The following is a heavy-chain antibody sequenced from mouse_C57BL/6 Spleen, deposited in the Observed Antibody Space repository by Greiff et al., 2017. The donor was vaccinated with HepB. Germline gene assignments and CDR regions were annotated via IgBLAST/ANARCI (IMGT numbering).Heavy chain of an antibody. J-gene: IGHJ4*01. D-gene: IGHD2-3*01. CDR2: IDPEDGDT. Sequence: EVQLQQSGAELVRPGASVKLSCTASGFNIKDYYMHWVKQRPEQGLEWIGRIDPEDGDTEYAPKFQGKATMTADTSSNTAYLQLSSLTSEDTAVYYCTTYGYYLYYAMDYWGQGTSVTVSS. V-gene: IGHV14-1*01. CDR1: GFNIKDYY. CDR3: TTYGYYLYYAMDY.